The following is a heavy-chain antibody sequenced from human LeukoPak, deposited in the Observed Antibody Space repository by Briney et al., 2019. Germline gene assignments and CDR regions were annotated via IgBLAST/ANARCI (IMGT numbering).Heavy chain of an antibody. CDR2: IYYSGST. CDR1: GGSISSYY. J-gene: IGHJ4*02. D-gene: IGHD3-22*01. V-gene: IGHV4-59*01. Sequence: NPSETLSLTCTVSGGSISSYYWSWIRQPPGKGLEWIGYIYYSGSTNYNPSLKSRVTISVDTSKNQFSLRLSSVTAADTAVYYCARDSRYYYDSSGYYYFDYWGQGTLVTVSS. CDR3: ARDSRYYYDSSGYYYFDY.